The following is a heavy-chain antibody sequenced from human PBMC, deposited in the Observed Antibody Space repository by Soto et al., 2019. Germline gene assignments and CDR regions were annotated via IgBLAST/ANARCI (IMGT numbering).Heavy chain of an antibody. J-gene: IGHJ6*03. Sequence: EVHLVESAGGLVKPGGSLRLSCTASGFAFNTYSMNWVRQAPGKGLEWVSSINEDSTYIYYADSLRGRITISRDNAKDSLFLQMNSLRPDDTAVYYCVRDLGRYFRSGYMDLWGDGATVTVSS. CDR2: INEDSTYI. CDR3: VRDLGRYFRSGYMDL. D-gene: IGHD3-9*01. V-gene: IGHV3-21*01. CDR1: GFAFNTYS.